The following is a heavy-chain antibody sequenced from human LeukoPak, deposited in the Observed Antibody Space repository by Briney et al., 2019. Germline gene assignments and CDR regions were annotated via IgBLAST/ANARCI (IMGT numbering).Heavy chain of an antibody. CDR3: ARRRSGYDFRWFDP. CDR2: ISHSGST. D-gene: IGHD5-12*01. Sequence: SETLSLTCAVYGGSFSGYYWSWIRQPPGKGLEWIGEISHSGSTNYNPSLKSRVTISVDTSKNQFSLKLSSVTAADTAVYYCARRRSGYDFRWFDPWGQGTLVTVSS. V-gene: IGHV4-34*01. J-gene: IGHJ5*02. CDR1: GGSFSGYY.